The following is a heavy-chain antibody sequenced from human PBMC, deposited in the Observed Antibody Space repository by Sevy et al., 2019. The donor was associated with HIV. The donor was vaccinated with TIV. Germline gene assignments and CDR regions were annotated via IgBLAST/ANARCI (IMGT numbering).Heavy chain of an antibody. J-gene: IGHJ6*02. V-gene: IGHV3-33*01. CDR3: ARDPLYHYGSGNLYRFYYGMDV. Sequence: VGSLRLSCAASGFTFNTYAMHWVHQPPGKELEWVAVIWNDGSEKYYADSVEGRFTISRDNSKNMLYLQMNSLRAEDTAVLFSARDPLYHYGSGNLYRFYYGMDVWGHGTTVTVSS. CDR2: IWNDGSEK. CDR1: GFTFNTYA. D-gene: IGHD3-10*01.